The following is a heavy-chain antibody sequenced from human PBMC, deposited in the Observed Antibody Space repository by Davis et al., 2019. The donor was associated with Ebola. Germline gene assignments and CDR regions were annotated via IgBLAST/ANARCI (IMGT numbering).Heavy chain of an antibody. CDR3: NGQRDLGY. CDR2: ILSRSAGGAI. CDR1: GFTFTNAW. Sequence: GGSLRLSCAASGFTFTNAWMDWVRQAPGKGLEWVARILSRSAGGAINYAAPVKGRFTISRDDSKNTLYLQMNSLRTDDTGVYYCNGQRDLGYWGQGTLVTVSS. V-gene: IGHV3-15*01. D-gene: IGHD2-2*01. J-gene: IGHJ4*02.